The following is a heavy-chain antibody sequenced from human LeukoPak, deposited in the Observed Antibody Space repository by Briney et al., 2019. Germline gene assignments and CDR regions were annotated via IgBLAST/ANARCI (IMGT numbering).Heavy chain of an antibody. D-gene: IGHD2-21*02. Sequence: GASVKVSCKASGGTFSSYAISWVRQAPGQGPEWMGRIIPILGIANYPQKFQGRVTITADKSTSTAYMELSSLRSEDTAVYYCAHCGGDCSRGIDYWGQGTLVTVSS. V-gene: IGHV1-69*04. CDR1: GGTFSSYA. J-gene: IGHJ4*02. CDR3: AHCGGDCSRGIDY. CDR2: IIPILGIA.